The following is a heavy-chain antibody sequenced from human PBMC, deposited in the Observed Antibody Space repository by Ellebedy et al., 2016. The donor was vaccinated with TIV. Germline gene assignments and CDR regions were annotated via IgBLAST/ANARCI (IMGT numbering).Heavy chain of an antibody. Sequence: MPSETLSLTCTVSGGSISSYYWSWIRQPPGKGLEWIGYIYYSGSTNYNPSLKSRVTISVDTSKNQFSLKLSSVTAADPAVYYCARAEPTTLDYWGQGTLVTVSS. D-gene: IGHD1-14*01. CDR2: IYYSGST. V-gene: IGHV4-59*08. J-gene: IGHJ4*02. CDR3: ARAEPTTLDY. CDR1: GGSISSYY.